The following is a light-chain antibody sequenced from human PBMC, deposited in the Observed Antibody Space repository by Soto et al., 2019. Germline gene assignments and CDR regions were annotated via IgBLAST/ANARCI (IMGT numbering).Light chain of an antibody. V-gene: IGKV3-20*01. CDR3: QQYGSSPPRT. J-gene: IGKJ1*01. CDR2: GAS. CDR1: QSVGSSH. Sequence: EIVLTHSPGTLSLSPCERATLSFSASQSVGSSHLAWYQQKPGQAPSLLIYGASTRATDVPDRFSGSGSGADFTLTISRLEPEDFAVYYCQQYGSSPPRTFGQGTKVDIK.